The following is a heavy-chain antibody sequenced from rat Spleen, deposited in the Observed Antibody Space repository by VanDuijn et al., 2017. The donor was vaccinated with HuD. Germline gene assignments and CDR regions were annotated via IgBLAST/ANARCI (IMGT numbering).Heavy chain of an antibody. J-gene: IGHJ3*01. CDR3: TRSYGGYSQHWFAY. V-gene: IGHV2-1*01. CDR1: GFSLASNR. CDR2: IWGDGST. D-gene: IGHD1-11*01. Sequence: QLQLKESGPGLVQPSQPLSPPSTVPGFSLASNRVHWVRQPPGKGLEWMGGIWGDGSTHYNSALKSRLSISRDTSKSQVFLKMNSLQTDDTAIYFCTRSYGGYSQHWFAYWGQGTLVTVSS.